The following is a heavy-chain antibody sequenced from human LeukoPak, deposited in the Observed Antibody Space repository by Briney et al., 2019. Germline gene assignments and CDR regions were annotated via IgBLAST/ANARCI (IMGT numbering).Heavy chain of an antibody. CDR3: TRSLGSPSDY. Sequence: PGGSLRLSCAASGFTFSDSAIHWVRQASGKGLEWVGRVKSKANSYATAYAASVKGRFTISRDDSKNTAYLQMNSLKTEDTAVYYCTRSLGSPSDYWGQGTLVTVSS. J-gene: IGHJ4*02. CDR2: VKSKANSYAT. CDR1: GFTFSDSA. V-gene: IGHV3-73*01. D-gene: IGHD3-16*02.